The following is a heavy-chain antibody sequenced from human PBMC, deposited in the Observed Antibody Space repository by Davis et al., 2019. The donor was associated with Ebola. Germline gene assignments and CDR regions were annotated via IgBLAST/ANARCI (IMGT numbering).Heavy chain of an antibody. CDR1: GFTFSSYS. J-gene: IGHJ3*02. V-gene: IGHV3-21*01. D-gene: IGHD3-10*01. Sequence: GGSLRLSCAASGFTFSSYSMNWVRQAPGKGLEWVSSISSSSSYIYYVDSVKGRFTISRDNAKNSLYLQMNSLRAEDTAVYYCARDALYYYGSGREFAFDIWGQGTMVTVSS. CDR3: ARDALYYYGSGREFAFDI. CDR2: ISSSSSYI.